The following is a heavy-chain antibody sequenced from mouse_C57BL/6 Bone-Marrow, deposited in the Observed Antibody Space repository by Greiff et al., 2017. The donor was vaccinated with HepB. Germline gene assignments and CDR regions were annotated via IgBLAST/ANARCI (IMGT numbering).Heavy chain of an antibody. CDR2: IRSKSNNYAT. D-gene: IGHD1-1*01. V-gene: IGHV10-1*01. CDR1: GFSFNTYA. Sequence: GGGLVQPKGSLKLSCAASGFSFNTYAMNWVRQAPGKGLEWVARIRSKSNNYATYYADSVKDRFTISRDDSESMLYLQMNNLKTEDTAMYYCVRQDYGSSYGYWGQGTLVTVSA. CDR3: VRQDYGSSYGY. J-gene: IGHJ3*01.